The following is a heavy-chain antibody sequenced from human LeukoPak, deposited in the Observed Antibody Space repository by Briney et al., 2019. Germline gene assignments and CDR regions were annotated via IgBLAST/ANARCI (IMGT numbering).Heavy chain of an antibody. CDR3: ARDPASSGHHEQ. V-gene: IGHV1-69*04. D-gene: IGHD3-22*01. Sequence: ASVKVSCKASGGTFSSYAISWVRQAPGQGLEWMGRIIPILGIANYAQKFQGRVTITADKSTSTAYMELSSLRSEDTAVYYCARDPASSGHHEQWGQGTLVTVSS. CDR2: IIPILGIA. CDR1: GGTFSSYA. J-gene: IGHJ4*02.